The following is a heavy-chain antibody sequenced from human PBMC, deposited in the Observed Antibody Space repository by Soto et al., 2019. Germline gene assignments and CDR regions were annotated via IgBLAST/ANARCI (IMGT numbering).Heavy chain of an antibody. CDR2: IDPSGSYT. CDR3: ARFADYYDSSGFAY. J-gene: IGHJ4*02. CDR1: GYSFTSYW. V-gene: IGHV5-10-1*01. D-gene: IGHD3-22*01. Sequence: GESLKISCKGSGYSFTSYWISWVRQMPVKGLEWMGRIDPSGSYTNYSPSFQGHVTISADKSISTAYLQWSSLKASDTAMYYCARFADYYDSSGFAYWGQGTRVTASS.